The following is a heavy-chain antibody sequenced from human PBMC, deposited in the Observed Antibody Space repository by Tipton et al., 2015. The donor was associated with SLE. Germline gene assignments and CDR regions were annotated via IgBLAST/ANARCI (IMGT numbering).Heavy chain of an antibody. CDR3: ARDLTTVTNPAFDI. V-gene: IGHV4-61*08. CDR2: IYYSGST. Sequence: TLSLTCTVSSGSISSGDYYWSWIRQPPGKGLEWIGYIYYSGSTNYNPSLKSRVTISVDTSKNQFSLKLSSVTAADTAVYYCARDLTTVTNPAFDIWGQGTMVTVSS. CDR1: SGSISSGDYY. J-gene: IGHJ3*02. D-gene: IGHD4-17*01.